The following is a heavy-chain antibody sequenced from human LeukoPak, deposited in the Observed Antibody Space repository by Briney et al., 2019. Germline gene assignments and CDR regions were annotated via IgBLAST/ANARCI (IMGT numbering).Heavy chain of an antibody. J-gene: IGHJ4*02. V-gene: IGHV1-2*02. D-gene: IGHD3-22*01. CDR1: GYTFTGYY. Sequence: ASVKVSCKASGYTFTGYYMHWVRQAPGQGLEWMGWINPNSGGTNYAQKFQGRVTMTRDTSISTAYMELSRLRSDDTAVYYCAREGGDYYDSSGYYYFDYWGQGTLVTVSS. CDR2: INPNSGGT. CDR3: AREGGDYYDSSGYYYFDY.